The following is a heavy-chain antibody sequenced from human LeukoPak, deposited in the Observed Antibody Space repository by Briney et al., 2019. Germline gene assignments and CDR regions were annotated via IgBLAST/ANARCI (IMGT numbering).Heavy chain of an antibody. CDR1: GFTSASSA. J-gene: IGHJ4*02. CDR2: IVVGSGNT. Sequence: GASVKVSCKTSGFTSASSAMQWVRQARGQRLEWIGWIVVGSGNTNCAQKLQERVTVTRDMSTGTAYMELSSLRSEDTAVYYCVAGTRVVGATWGLDYWGQGTLVTVSS. D-gene: IGHD1-26*01. CDR3: VAGTRVVGATWGLDY. V-gene: IGHV1-58*02.